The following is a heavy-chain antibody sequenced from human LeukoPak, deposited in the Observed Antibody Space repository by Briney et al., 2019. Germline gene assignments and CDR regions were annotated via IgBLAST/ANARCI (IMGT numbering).Heavy chain of an antibody. CDR3: AGGAGWTSDI. CDR1: GFTFSRYW. CDR2: IKQDGSEK. J-gene: IGHJ3*02. D-gene: IGHD6-19*01. Sequence: PGGSLRLSCAASGFTFSRYWMNWVRQAPGKELEWLANIKQDGSEKYYVDSVKGRFTISRDNAQNLVYLQLNSLRADDTAVYYCAGGAGWTSDIWGQGTLVIVSS. V-gene: IGHV3-7*01.